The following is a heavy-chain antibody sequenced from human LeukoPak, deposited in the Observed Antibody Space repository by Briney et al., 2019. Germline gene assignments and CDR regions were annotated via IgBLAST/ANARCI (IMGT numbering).Heavy chain of an antibody. V-gene: IGHV3-9*03. D-gene: IGHD6-6*01. J-gene: IGHJ3*02. CDR2: ISWNSGSI. CDR3: VKVMYSSSSGTDAFDI. Sequence: GRSLRLSCAASGFTFDDYAMHWVRQAPGKGLEWVSGISWNSGSIDYADSVKGRFTISRDNAKNSLYLQTNSLRPEDMALYYCVKVMYSSSSGTDAFDIWGQGTMVTVSS. CDR1: GFTFDDYA.